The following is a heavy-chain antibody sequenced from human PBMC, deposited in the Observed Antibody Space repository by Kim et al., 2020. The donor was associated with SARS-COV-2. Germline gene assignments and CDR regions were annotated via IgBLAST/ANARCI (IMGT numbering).Heavy chain of an antibody. J-gene: IGHJ5*02. D-gene: IGHD3-10*01. Sequence: GESLKISCKGSGYSFTSYWISWVRQMPGKGLEWMGRIDPSDSYTNYSPSFQGHVTISADKSISTAYLQWSSLKASDTAMYYCARSAGYGSGSYSSNWSDPWGQGTLVTVSS. CDR1: GYSFTSYW. V-gene: IGHV5-10-1*01. CDR3: ARSAGYGSGSYSSNWSDP. CDR2: IDPSDSYT.